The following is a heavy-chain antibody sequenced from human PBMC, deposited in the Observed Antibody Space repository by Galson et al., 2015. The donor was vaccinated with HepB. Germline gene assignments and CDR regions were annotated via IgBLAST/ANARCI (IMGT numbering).Heavy chain of an antibody. D-gene: IGHD6-19*01. CDR3: AKDTATGWLYYFHS. V-gene: IGHV3-9*01. Sequence: SLRLSCAASGFTFDDYAMHWVRQAPGKGLEWVSGITWNSGNTAYADSVRGRFTISRDNARNSLYLQMDSLRPEDTALYYCAKDTATGWLYYFHSWGQGTPVTVSS. J-gene: IGHJ4*02. CDR1: GFTFDDYA. CDR2: ITWNSGNT.